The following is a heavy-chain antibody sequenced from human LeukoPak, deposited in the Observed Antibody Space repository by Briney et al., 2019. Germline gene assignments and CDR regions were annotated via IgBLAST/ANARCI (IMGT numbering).Heavy chain of an antibody. V-gene: IGHV3-23*01. CDR2: ISGSGSAT. Sequence: SGGSLRLSCAASGFAFSSYAMSWVRQAPGKGLEWVSVISGSGSATYYADSVKGRFTISRDNFKNTLYLQMNSLRAEDTAVYYCAKARREATISEDSDYWGQGTLVTVSS. D-gene: IGHD5-12*01. CDR3: AKARREATISEDSDY. J-gene: IGHJ4*02. CDR1: GFAFSSYA.